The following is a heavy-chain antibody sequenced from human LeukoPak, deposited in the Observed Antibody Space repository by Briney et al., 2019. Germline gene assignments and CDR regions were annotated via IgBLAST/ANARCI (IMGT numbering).Heavy chain of an antibody. CDR1: GFSFSTYV. V-gene: IGHV3-21*01. J-gene: IGHJ3*02. CDR2: ISSSSSYI. Sequence: GGSLRLSCAASGFSFSTYVMHWVRQAPGKGLEWVSSISSSSSYIYYADSVKGRFTISRDNAKNSLYLQMNSLRAEDTAVYYCARDFRAVAAAGAFDIWGQGTMVTVSS. CDR3: ARDFRAVAAAGAFDI. D-gene: IGHD6-19*01.